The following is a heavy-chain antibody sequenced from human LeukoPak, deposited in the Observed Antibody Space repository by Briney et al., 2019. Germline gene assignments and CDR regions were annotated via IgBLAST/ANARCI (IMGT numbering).Heavy chain of an antibody. CDR3: AKDHAYCSSTSCYVDYFDY. Sequence: GGSLRLSCAASGFTFNSYAMSWVGQAPGKGLEWVSAISGSGGSTYYADSVKGRFTISRDNSKNTLYLQMSSLRAEDTAVYYCAKDHAYCSSTSCYVDYFDYWGQGTLVTVSS. CDR2: ISGSGGST. V-gene: IGHV3-23*01. J-gene: IGHJ4*02. D-gene: IGHD2-2*01. CDR1: GFTFNSYA.